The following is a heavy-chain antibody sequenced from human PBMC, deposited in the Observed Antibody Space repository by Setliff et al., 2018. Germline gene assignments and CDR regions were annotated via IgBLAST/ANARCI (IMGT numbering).Heavy chain of an antibody. V-gene: IGHV3-30*18. CDR1: GFSVSTFS. D-gene: IGHD5-18*01. CDR2: ISDDGTND. CDR3: AKFVGYTYGYDY. Sequence: HPGGSLRLSCAASGFSVSTFSMHWVRQTPVKGLEWVATISDDGTNDFYADSVKGRFTVFRDSSKNTLYLQMSSLRADDTAMYYCAKFVGYTYGYDYWGRGTLVTVSS. J-gene: IGHJ4*02.